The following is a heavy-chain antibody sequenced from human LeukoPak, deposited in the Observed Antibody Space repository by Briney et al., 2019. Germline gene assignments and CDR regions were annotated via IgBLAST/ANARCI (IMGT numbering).Heavy chain of an antibody. CDR2: ISGSGGST. V-gene: IGHV3-23*01. Sequence: GGSLRLSCAASGFTFTSYAMSWVRQAPGKGLEWVSAISGSGGSTYYADSVKGRFTVSRDNSKNTLYLQMNSLRAEDTALYYCAKKIHYGDYDYYYGMDVWGQGTTVTVSS. J-gene: IGHJ6*02. D-gene: IGHD4-17*01. CDR1: GFTFTSYA. CDR3: AKKIHYGDYDYYYGMDV.